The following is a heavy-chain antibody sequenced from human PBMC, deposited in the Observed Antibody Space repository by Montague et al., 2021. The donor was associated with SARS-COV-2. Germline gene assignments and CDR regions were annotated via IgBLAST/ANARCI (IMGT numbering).Heavy chain of an antibody. Sequence: SETLSLTCTVSGGSITIIRYNWGWIRQPPGKGLEWIGSVHYTGTTSYNASLKSRPTLSVDTSENQFSLKMTSVTASDTAVYFCARHRANAGWLDIWGQGTMVNVSS. CDR3: ARHRANAGWLDI. V-gene: IGHV4-39*01. D-gene: IGHD2-15*01. CDR1: GGSITIIRYN. J-gene: IGHJ3*02. CDR2: VHYTGTT.